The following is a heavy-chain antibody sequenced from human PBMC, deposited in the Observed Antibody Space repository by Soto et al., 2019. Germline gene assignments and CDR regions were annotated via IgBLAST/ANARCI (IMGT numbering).Heavy chain of an antibody. D-gene: IGHD3-10*01. CDR3: ARTLGSSGVDY. J-gene: IGHJ4*02. CDR2: ISTHNGNT. Sequence: QVQLVQSGPEVKKPGASVKVSCKASGYSFTPYGIAWVRQAPGQGLEWMGWISTHNGNTKYEQKVQDRVTMTTDTSTTTAYMEMRSIRSDDTAMYYCARTLGSSGVDYWGQGTLVAVSS. V-gene: IGHV1-18*01. CDR1: GYSFTPYG.